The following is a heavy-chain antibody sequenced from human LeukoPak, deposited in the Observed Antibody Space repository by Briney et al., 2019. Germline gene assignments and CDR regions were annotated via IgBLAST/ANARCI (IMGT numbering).Heavy chain of an antibody. D-gene: IGHD6-13*01. V-gene: IGHV3-30*03. CDR3: ATDPYSSSWYYFDY. CDR1: GFTFSSYG. CDR2: ISYVGSNK. J-gene: IGHJ4*02. Sequence: GGSLRLSCAASGFTFSSYGMHWVRQAPGKGLEWVAVISYVGSNKYYADSVKGRFTISRDNSKNTLYLQMNSLRAEDTAVYYCATDPYSSSWYYFDYWGQGTLVTVSS.